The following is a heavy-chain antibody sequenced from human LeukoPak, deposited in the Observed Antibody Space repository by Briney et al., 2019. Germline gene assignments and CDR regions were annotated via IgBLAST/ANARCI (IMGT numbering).Heavy chain of an antibody. CDR2: LWYDGNTK. CDR1: GFTFSSYG. D-gene: IGHD3-22*01. Sequence: QPGRSLRLSCAASGFTFSSYGMHWVRQAPGKGLEWVAVLWYDGNTKYYADSVKGRFTISRDNSKNTLYLQVNSLRAEDTAVYYCARNRAPYYYDSSGYWYYYGMDVWGQGTTVTVSS. CDR3: ARNRAPYYYDSSGYWYYYGMDV. V-gene: IGHV3-33*01. J-gene: IGHJ6*02.